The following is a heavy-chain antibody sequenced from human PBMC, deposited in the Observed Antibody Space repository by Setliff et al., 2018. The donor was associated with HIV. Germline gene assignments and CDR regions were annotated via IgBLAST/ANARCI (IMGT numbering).Heavy chain of an antibody. CDR1: GFTFSTYA. D-gene: IGHD6-13*01. CDR2: ISSSDTTI. CDR3: AKDHATSSWFTALLDY. V-gene: IGHV3-48*01. Sequence: GGSLRLSCAVSGFTFSTYAMSWVRQAPGKGLEWVSYISSSDTTIYYADSVKGRFTISRDNAKNSLYLQMNSLRAEDTAVYYCAKDHATSSWFTALLDYWGQGALVTVSS. J-gene: IGHJ4*02.